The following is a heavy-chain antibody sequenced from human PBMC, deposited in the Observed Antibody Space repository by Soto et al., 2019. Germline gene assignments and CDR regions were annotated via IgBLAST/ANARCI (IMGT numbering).Heavy chain of an antibody. D-gene: IGHD3-3*01. V-gene: IGHV3-21*01. J-gene: IGHJ6*02. Sequence: EVQLVESGGGLVKPGGSLRLSCAASGFTFSSYSMNWVRQAPGKGLEWVSSISSSSSYIYYADSVKGRFTISRDNAKNSLYLQMNSLRAEDTAVYYCVRDPRSVWSGYYIGVGDYYYGMDVWGQGTTVTVSS. CDR3: VRDPRSVWSGYYIGVGDYYYGMDV. CDR1: GFTFSSYS. CDR2: ISSSSSYI.